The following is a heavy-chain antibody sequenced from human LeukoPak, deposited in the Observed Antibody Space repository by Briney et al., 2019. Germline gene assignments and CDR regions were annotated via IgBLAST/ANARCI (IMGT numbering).Heavy chain of an antibody. CDR3: ARIRCGRSGSVCYHH. CDR2: ISHTEGT. D-gene: IGHD2-21*01. Sequence: SETLSLTCGVFGVSINDYYWSWIRQSPGKGLEWIGEISHTEGTRYNPSLESRVTMSVGTSENQLSLKLIFVTAADTAVYYCARIRCGRSGSVCYHHWGLGTLVTVSS. CDR1: GVSINDYY. V-gene: IGHV4-34*01. J-gene: IGHJ4*02.